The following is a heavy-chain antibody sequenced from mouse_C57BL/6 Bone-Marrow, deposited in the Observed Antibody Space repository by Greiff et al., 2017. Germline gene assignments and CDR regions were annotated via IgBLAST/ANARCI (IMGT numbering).Heavy chain of an antibody. D-gene: IGHD1-1*01. Sequence: VMLVESGPGLVAPSPSLSITCTVSGFSLTSYAISWVRQPPGKGLEWLGVIWTGGGTNYNSALNSRLSISKDNSKSQVFLKKNSLQTDDTARYYCAITVVGAMDYWGQGTSVTVSS. V-gene: IGHV2-9-1*01. CDR2: IWTGGGT. CDR3: AITVVGAMDY. J-gene: IGHJ4*01. CDR1: GFSLTSYA.